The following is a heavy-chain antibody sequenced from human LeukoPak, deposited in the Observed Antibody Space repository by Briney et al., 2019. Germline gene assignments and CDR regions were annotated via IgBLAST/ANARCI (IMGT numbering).Heavy chain of an antibody. CDR3: AGERGYSSSWYRLDY. CDR2: ISSSSSYT. V-gene: IGHV3-11*06. D-gene: IGHD6-13*01. CDR1: GFTFSDYY. J-gene: IGHJ4*02. Sequence: PGGSLRLSCAASGFTFSDYYMSWIRQAPGKGLEWVSYISSSSSYTNYADSVKGRFTISRDNAKNSLYLQMNSLRAEDTAVYYCAGERGYSSSWYRLDYWGQGTLVTVSS.